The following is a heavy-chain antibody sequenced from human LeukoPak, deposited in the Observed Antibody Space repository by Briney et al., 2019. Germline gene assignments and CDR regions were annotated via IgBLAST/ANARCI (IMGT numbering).Heavy chain of an antibody. CDR1: GFTFSSYW. CDR3: TRDAFGGVIAPYFHD. D-gene: IGHD3-16*02. Sequence: PGGSLRLSCAASGFTFSSYWMSWVRQVPGKGLEWVCGLNWNGDKTGYADSVKGRFIISRDNAKNSLYLQMNSLRAEDTALYYCTRDAFGGVIAPYFHDWGQGTRVTVSS. V-gene: IGHV3-20*04. J-gene: IGHJ4*02. CDR2: LNWNGDKT.